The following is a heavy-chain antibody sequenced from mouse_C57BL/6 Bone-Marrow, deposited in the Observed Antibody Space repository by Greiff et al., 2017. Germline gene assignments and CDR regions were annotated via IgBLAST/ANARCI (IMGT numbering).Heavy chain of an antibody. J-gene: IGHJ1*03. CDR2: IYPRGGST. D-gene: IGHD1-1*01. CDR3: AREYGSSYWYLDV. V-gene: IGHV1-85*01. Sequence: QVQLQQSGPELVKPGASVKLSCKASGYTFTSYGINWVKQRPGQGLEWIGWIYPRGGSTKYNEKFKGKATLTVDTSSSTAYMELNSLTSEDSAVYFCAREYGSSYWYLDVWGTGTTVTVSA. CDR1: GYTFTSYG.